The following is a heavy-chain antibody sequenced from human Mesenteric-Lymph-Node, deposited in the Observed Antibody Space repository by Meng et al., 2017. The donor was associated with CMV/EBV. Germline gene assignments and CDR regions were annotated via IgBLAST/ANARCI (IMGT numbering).Heavy chain of an antibody. Sequence: GGSLRLSCAASGFTFDDYGMSWVRQGPGKGLEWVSGINWNGGSTGYGDSVKGRFTISRDNAKNSLYLQMNNLRAEDTALYYCVRDSGVQFSYFDYWGQGTLVTVSS. CDR1: GFTFDDYG. D-gene: IGHD4-11*01. CDR2: INWNGGST. V-gene: IGHV3-20*04. CDR3: VRDSGVQFSYFDY. J-gene: IGHJ4*02.